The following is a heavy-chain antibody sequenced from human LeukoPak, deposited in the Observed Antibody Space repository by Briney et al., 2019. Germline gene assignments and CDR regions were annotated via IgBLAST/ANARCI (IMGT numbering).Heavy chain of an antibody. V-gene: IGHV4-38-2*01. CDR2: SYHSGTS. J-gene: IGHJ4*02. D-gene: IGHD4-23*01. Sequence: TSETLSLTCAVSGYSIRTGYYWGWVRQPPGKGLEWIGNSYHSGTSYYNPSLKSRVSISVDTSKNQFSLKLRSVTAADTAVYYCARKYGSNAGYFDYWGQGALVTVSS. CDR3: ARKYGSNAGYFDY. CDR1: GYSIRTGYY.